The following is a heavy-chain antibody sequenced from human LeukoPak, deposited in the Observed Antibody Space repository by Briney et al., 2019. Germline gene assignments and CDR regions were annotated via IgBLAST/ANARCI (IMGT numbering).Heavy chain of an antibody. CDR1: GYTFTGYY. Sequence: ASVKVPCKASGYTFTGYYMHWVRQAPGQGLEWMGWINPYSGDTNYAQNFQGRVTMTGDTSISTAYMELSRLRSDDTAVYYCARDRSPAPGRSYGRGHFDYWGQGTLVTVSS. CDR3: ARDRSPAPGRSYGRGHFDY. V-gene: IGHV1-2*02. D-gene: IGHD5-18*01. J-gene: IGHJ4*01. CDR2: INPYSGDT.